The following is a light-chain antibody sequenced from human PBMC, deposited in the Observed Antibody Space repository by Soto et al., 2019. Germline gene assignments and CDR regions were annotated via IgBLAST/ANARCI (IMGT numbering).Light chain of an antibody. CDR2: GAS. V-gene: IGKV3-15*01. CDR3: QQRSNWPPFT. J-gene: IGKJ3*01. Sequence: EIVMAQSPATLSVSPGERATLSCRASQSVSSNLAWYQQKPGQAPRLLIYGASTRATGIPARFSGSGSGTDFTVTISSLEPEDFAVYYCQQRSNWPPFTFGPGTKVDIK. CDR1: QSVSSN.